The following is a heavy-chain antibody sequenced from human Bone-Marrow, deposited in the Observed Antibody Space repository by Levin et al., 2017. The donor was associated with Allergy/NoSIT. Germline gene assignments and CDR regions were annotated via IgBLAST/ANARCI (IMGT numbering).Heavy chain of an antibody. V-gene: IGHV4-39*01. Sequence: PSETLSLTCAVSGGSISSSNYYWGWIRQPPGKGLEWIGSFYYNGNTYYNPSLKSRVTISVDTSKNQFSLKLSSVAAADTAVYYCATSFTMMVPFDYWGQGTLVTVSS. CDR2: FYYNGNT. J-gene: IGHJ4*02. CDR1: GGSISSSNYY. CDR3: ATSFTMMVPFDY. D-gene: IGHD3-22*01.